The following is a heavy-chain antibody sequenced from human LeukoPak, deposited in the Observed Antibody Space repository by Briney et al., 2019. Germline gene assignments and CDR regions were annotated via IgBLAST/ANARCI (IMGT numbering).Heavy chain of an antibody. V-gene: IGHV3-11*01. CDR2: SSTSGSTI. Sequence: GGSLRLSGAASGFTFSDFHMCWIRQAPGKGLEWVSFSSTSGSTIFYADSVKGRFTISRDNAKNSLYLQMNSLRAEDTAVYYCARERADALDIWGPGTMVTVSS. J-gene: IGHJ3*02. CDR3: ARERADALDI. CDR1: GFTFSDFH.